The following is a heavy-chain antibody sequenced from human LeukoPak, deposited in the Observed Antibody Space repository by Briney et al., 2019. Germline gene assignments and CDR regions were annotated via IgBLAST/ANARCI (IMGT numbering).Heavy chain of an antibody. D-gene: IGHD4-17*01. J-gene: IGHJ5*02. CDR2: IYYSGST. CDR3: ARHDYGANWFDT. CDR1: GGSISISNYY. V-gene: IGHV4-39*01. Sequence: SETLSLTCSVSGGSISISNYYWGWIRQPPGKGLEWIGRIYYSGSTYYNPSLKSRVTTSVDTSKTQFSLKLSSVTAADTAVYYGARHDYGANWFDTWGQGTLVTVSS.